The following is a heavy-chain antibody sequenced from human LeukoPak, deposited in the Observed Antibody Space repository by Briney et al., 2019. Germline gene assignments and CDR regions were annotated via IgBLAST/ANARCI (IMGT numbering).Heavy chain of an antibody. CDR1: GGTFSSYA. CDR3: ARESEGDYDILTGYYKFDP. V-gene: IGHV1-69*13. D-gene: IGHD3-9*01. Sequence: SVKVSCKASGGTFSSYAISWVRQAPGQGLEWMGGIIPIFGTANYAQKFQGRVTITADESTGTAYMELSSLRSEDTAVYYCARESEGDYDILTGYYKFDPWGQGTLVTVSS. J-gene: IGHJ5*02. CDR2: IIPIFGTA.